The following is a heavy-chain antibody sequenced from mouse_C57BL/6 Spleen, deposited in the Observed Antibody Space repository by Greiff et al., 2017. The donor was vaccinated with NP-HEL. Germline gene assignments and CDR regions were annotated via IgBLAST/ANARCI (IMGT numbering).Heavy chain of an antibody. D-gene: IGHD1-1*01. J-gene: IGHJ2*01. CDR3: TRSQDYYGSPYFDY. Sequence: QVQLQQPGAALVMPGASVKLSCKASGYTFTSYWMHWVTQRPGQGLEWIGELDPSDSYTNYNQKFKGKSTLTVDKSSSTAYMQLSSLTSEDSAVYYCTRSQDYYGSPYFDYWGQGTTLTVSS. CDR1: GYTFTSYW. CDR2: LDPSDSYT. V-gene: IGHV1-69*01.